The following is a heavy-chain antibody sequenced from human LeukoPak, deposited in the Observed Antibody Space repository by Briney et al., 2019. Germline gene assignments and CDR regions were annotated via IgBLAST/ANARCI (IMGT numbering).Heavy chain of an antibody. CDR2: INQDVSRI. D-gene: IGHD2-8*01. Sequence: GGSLRLSCAGSGFDFSRYWMAWVRQAPGKGLDWVASINQDVSRIHYVDSVKGRFTISRDNAKSSLFLQMTSLRVEDTAVYYCARLKDDVTKFDYWGQGTLVTVSS. J-gene: IGHJ4*02. CDR3: ARLKDDVTKFDY. CDR1: GFDFSRYW. V-gene: IGHV3-7*01.